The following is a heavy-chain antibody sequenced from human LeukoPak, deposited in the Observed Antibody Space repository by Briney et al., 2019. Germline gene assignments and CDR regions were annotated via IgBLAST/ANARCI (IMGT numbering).Heavy chain of an antibody. V-gene: IGHV1-69*04. Sequence: SVKVSCKASGGTFSSYAISWVRQAPGQGLEWMGRIIPILGIANYAQKFQGRVTITADKSTSTAYMELSSLRSEDTAVYYCAREVRSPPMYYYDSSGPFDYWGQGTLVTVSS. J-gene: IGHJ4*02. CDR1: GGTFSSYA. CDR2: IIPILGIA. CDR3: AREVRSPPMYYYDSSGPFDY. D-gene: IGHD3-22*01.